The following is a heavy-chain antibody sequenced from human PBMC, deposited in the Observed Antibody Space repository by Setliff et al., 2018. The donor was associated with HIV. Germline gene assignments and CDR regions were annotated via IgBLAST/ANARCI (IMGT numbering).Heavy chain of an antibody. V-gene: IGHV1-3*01. CDR3: ARDAGYSGYAWNY. D-gene: IGHD5-12*01. CDR1: GYTFTGYY. J-gene: IGHJ4*02. Sequence: ASVKVSCKASGYTFTGYYMHWVRQAPGQRLEWMGWINVGNGNTKYSQKFQGRVTITRDTSASTAYMELSSLRSEDTAVFYCARDAGYSGYAWNYWGQGTLVTVS. CDR2: INVGNGNT.